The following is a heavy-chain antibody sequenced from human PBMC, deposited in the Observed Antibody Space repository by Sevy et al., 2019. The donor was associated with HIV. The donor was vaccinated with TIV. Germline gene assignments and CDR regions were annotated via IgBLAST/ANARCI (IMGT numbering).Heavy chain of an antibody. CDR2: ITSSGGRT. CDR3: ATYYYDSSGYYSAGWFDP. CDR1: EFTFSNYA. V-gene: IGHV3-23*01. J-gene: IGHJ5*02. Sequence: GGSLRLSCAASEFTFSNYAMSWVRQAPGKGLEWVSTITSSGGRTYYADSVMGRFTISRDNSKHTLYLQMNSLRAEDTAVYYCATYYYDSSGYYSAGWFDPWGQGTLVTVSS. D-gene: IGHD3-22*01.